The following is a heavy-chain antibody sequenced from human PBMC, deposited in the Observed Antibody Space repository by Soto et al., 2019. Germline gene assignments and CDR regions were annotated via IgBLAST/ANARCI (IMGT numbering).Heavy chain of an antibody. CDR1: GYSFTSYW. J-gene: IGHJ6*02. Sequence: PGESLKISCKGSGYSFTSYWIGWVRQMPGKGLEWMGIIYPGDSDTRYSPSFQGQVTISADKSISTAYLQWSSLKASGTAMYYCARHRGGTTVDYGDYYYYGMDVWGQGTTVTVSS. CDR2: IYPGDSDT. CDR3: ARHRGGTTVDYGDYYYYGMDV. V-gene: IGHV5-51*01. D-gene: IGHD4-17*01.